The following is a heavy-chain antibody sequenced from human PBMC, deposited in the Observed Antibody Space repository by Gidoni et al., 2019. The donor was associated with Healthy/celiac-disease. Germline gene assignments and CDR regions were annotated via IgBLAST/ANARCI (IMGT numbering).Heavy chain of an antibody. Sequence: QVQLQESGPGLVKPSETLSLTCTVSGGSISSYYWSWIRQPPGKGLEWIGYIYYSGSTNYNPSLKSRVTISVDTSKNQFSLKLSPVTAADPAVYYCARHGEGWTPQNFDYWGQGTLVTVSS. CDR3: ARHGEGWTPQNFDY. CDR2: IYYSGST. D-gene: IGHD7-27*01. CDR1: GGSISSYY. V-gene: IGHV4-59*08. J-gene: IGHJ4*02.